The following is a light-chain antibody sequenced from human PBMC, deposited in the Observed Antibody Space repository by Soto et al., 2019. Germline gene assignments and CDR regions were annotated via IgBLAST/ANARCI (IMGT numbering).Light chain of an antibody. V-gene: IGLV2-14*01. CDR1: SSDVGGYNY. CDR3: CSYAGSYTLFL. J-gene: IGLJ2*01. CDR2: EVS. Sequence: QSALTQPASVSGSPGQSITISCTGTSSDVGGYNYVSWYQQHPGKAPKLMIYEVSNRPSGVSNRFSGSKSGNTASLTISGLQAEDEGHYYCCSYAGSYTLFLFGEGTKLTVL.